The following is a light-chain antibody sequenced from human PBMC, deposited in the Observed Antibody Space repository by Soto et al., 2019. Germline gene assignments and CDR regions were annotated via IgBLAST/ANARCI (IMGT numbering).Light chain of an antibody. CDR3: SAYTHSNTVI. J-gene: IGLJ2*01. Sequence: QSVLTQPASVSGSHGQSITISCTGTSSDVAAYNFVSWYQQHPGEVPKLMIYEVIKRPSGISDRFSGSKSGNTASLTISGLQAEDEADYYCSAYTHSNTVIFGGGTKLTVL. CDR2: EVI. V-gene: IGLV2-14*03. CDR1: SSDVAAYNF.